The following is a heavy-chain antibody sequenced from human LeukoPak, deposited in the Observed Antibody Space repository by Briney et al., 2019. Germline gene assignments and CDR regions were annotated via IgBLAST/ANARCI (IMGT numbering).Heavy chain of an antibody. CDR1: GFTFSSYA. CDR2: ISNNDGTT. V-gene: IGHV3-23*01. D-gene: IGHD2-15*01. J-gene: IGHJ6*03. Sequence: PGGSLRLSCAASGFTFSSYAMSWVRQAPGKGLEWVSTISNNDGTTYYADSVKGRFTISRDNAKNSLYLQMNSLRAEDTAVYYCARDKGCSGGSCYSVAGRAYYMDVWGKGTTVTVSS. CDR3: ARDKGCSGGSCYSVAGRAYYMDV.